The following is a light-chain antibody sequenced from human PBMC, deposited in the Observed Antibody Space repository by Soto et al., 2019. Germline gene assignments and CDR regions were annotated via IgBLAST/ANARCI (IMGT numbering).Light chain of an antibody. CDR2: DVR. V-gene: IGLV2-14*03. J-gene: IGLJ1*01. CDR3: SAYTSSSTPYV. Sequence: QSALTQPASVSGSPGQSITISCTGTSNDVGGYNYVSWYQQHPDTAPKLIIYDVRYRPSGASNRFSGSKSGNTASLTISGLQAEDEADYYCSAYTSSSTPYVFGSGTKVTVL. CDR1: SNDVGGYNY.